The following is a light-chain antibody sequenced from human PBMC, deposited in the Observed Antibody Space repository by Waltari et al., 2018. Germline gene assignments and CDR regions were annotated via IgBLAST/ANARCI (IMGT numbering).Light chain of an antibody. V-gene: IGKV3-15*01. CDR2: RAS. J-gene: IGKJ3*01. CDR3: QQYDDWPLT. Sequence: EIVMTQSPATLSVSPGERATFSCRASQSISDNLAWYQQKPGQAPRLLIFRASTRATGIPARFSGSGSGTEFTLTISSLQSEDFAVYYCQQYDDWPLTFGPGTKVDF. CDR1: QSISDN.